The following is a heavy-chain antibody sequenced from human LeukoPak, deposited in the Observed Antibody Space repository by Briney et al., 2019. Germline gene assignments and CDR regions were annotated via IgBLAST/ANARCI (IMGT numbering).Heavy chain of an antibody. CDR2: INPNSGGT. J-gene: IGHJ4*02. D-gene: IGHD3-10*01. CDR1: GYTFTGYY. V-gene: IGHV1-2*02. CDR3: ARDLGHPEDGSGNYYPFFDY. Sequence: ASVKVSCKASGYTFTGYYMHWVRQAPGQGLEWMGWINPNSGGTNYAQKFQGRVTMTRDTSISTAYMELSRLRSDDTAVYYCARDLGHPEDGSGNYYPFFDYWGQGTLVTVSS.